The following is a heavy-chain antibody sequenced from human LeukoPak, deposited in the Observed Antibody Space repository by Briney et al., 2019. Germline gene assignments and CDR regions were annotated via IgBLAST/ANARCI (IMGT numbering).Heavy chain of an antibody. CDR3: TTLPNSENAFDI. D-gene: IGHD2-21*01. CDR1: GYTFSGDG. CDR2: ISYDGSNT. Sequence: PGTSLRLSCAGSGYTFSGDGLHWVRQAPGKGLEWVALISYDGSNTYHADSVKGRFTISRDNSKNTVYLQMNSLRGDDTAVYYCTTLPNSENAFDIWGQGTMVTVSS. V-gene: IGHV3-30*03. J-gene: IGHJ3*02.